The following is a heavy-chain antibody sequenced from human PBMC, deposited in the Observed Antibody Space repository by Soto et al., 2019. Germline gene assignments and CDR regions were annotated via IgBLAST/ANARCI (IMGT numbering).Heavy chain of an antibody. CDR3: AKDRLYYDILTGHYRPLYYFDY. V-gene: IGHV3-23*01. D-gene: IGHD3-9*01. J-gene: IGHJ4*02. CDR2: ISGSGGST. CDR1: GFTFSSYA. Sequence: HPGGSLRLSCAASGFTFSSYAMSWVRQAPGKGLEWVSAISGSGGSTYYADSVKGRFTISRDNSKNTLYLQMNSLRAEDTAVYYCAKDRLYYDILTGHYRPLYYFDYWGQGTLVTVSS.